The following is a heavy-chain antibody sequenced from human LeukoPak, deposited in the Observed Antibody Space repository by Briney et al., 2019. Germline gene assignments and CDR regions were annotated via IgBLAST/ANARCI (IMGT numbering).Heavy chain of an antibody. CDR1: GGSISSSNW. D-gene: IGHD6-13*01. Sequence: ASGTLSLTCAVSGGSISSSNWWSWVRQPPGKGLEWIGEIYHSRSTNYNPSLKSRVTISVDTSKNQFSLKLSSVTAADTAVYYCARGGGYSSSWYIYYYYMDVWGKGTTVTVSS. CDR3: ARGGGYSSSWYIYYYYMDV. J-gene: IGHJ6*03. V-gene: IGHV4-4*02. CDR2: IYHSRST.